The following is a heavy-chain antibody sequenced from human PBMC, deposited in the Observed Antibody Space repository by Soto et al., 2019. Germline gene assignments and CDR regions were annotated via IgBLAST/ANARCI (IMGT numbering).Heavy chain of an antibody. D-gene: IGHD2-15*01. J-gene: IGHJ5*02. CDR1: GGTFSTYG. Sequence: QAQLVQSGAEVKKPGSSVKVSCKSSGGTFSTYGFFWVRQAPGQGLEWMGGVIPIFGTTNYAQKFQDRVTITTDDYTSTVYKELTSLKSDDTDVYYCARGGARVFYSLLRIDPCGLGPLVAVSA. CDR3: ARGGARVFYSLLRIDP. V-gene: IGHV1-69*01. CDR2: VIPIFGTT.